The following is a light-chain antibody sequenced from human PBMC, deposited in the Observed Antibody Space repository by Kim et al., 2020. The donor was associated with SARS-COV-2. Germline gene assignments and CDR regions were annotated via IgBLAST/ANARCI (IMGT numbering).Light chain of an antibody. V-gene: IGKV3-15*01. CDR2: GAS. J-gene: IGKJ4*01. Sequence: GSAGDRATLSCRASQGVSSNLAWYQQKPGQAPRLLIYGASTRATGIPARFSGSGSGTDFTLTISSLQSEDFAVYYCQQYNNWPLTFGGGTKVDIK. CDR3: QQYNNWPLT. CDR1: QGVSSN.